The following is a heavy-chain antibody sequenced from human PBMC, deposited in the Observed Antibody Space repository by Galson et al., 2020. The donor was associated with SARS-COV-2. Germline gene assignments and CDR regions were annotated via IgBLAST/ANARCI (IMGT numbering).Heavy chain of an antibody. J-gene: IGHJ6*02. CDR1: GTPSSSYA. D-gene: IGHD3-3*01. CDR3: AKISGITIFGVVMFDDDGMDV. V-gene: IGHV3-30*18. Sequence: SMKIYCAASGTPSSSYAMHWLRTAPGKGLEWVELISYDGSNKYHADSVKGRLNISRDNSKNTLYLQMNSLRAEDTAVYYCAKISGITIFGVVMFDDDGMDVLGQGTTVTVSS. CDR2: ISYDGSNK.